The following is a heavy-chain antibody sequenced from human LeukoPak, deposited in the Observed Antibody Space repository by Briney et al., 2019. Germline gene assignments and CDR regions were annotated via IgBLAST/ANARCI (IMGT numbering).Heavy chain of an antibody. CDR1: GYTFTGYY. V-gene: IGHV1-2*02. D-gene: IGHD3-3*01. Sequence: GASVKVSCKASGYTFTGYYMHWVRQAPGQGLEWMGWINPNSGGTNYAQKFQGRVTMSTDTSTSTAYMELRSPRSDDTAVYYCARDGVSGVCNYWGQGTLVTVSS. CDR3: ARDGVSGVCNY. CDR2: INPNSGGT. J-gene: IGHJ4*02.